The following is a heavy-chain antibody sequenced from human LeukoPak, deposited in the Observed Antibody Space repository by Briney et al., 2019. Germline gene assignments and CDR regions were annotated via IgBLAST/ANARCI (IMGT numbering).Heavy chain of an antibody. CDR2: IYSGGNT. CDR1: GFTVSLNY. CDR3: ARDYMLSNWGSSYYGMDV. Sequence: GGSLRLSCAASGFTVSLNYMTWVRQAPGKGLEWVSVIYSGGNTYYADSVKGRFTISRDNSKNTLYLQLNSLRAEDTAVYYCARDYMLSNWGSSYYGMDVWGQGTTVTVSS. J-gene: IGHJ6*02. D-gene: IGHD7-27*01. V-gene: IGHV3-53*01.